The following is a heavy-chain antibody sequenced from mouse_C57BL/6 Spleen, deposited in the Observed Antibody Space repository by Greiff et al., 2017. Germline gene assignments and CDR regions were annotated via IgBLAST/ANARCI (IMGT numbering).Heavy chain of an antibody. Sequence: EVQLQQSGPELVKPGASVKISCKASGYSFTGYYMNWVKQSPEKSLEWIGEINPSTGGTTYNQKFKAKATLTVDKSSSTAYMQLKSLTSEDSAVYYCANGYFYAMDYWGQGTSVTVSS. CDR2: INPSTGGT. CDR3: ANGYFYAMDY. D-gene: IGHD2-3*01. J-gene: IGHJ4*01. V-gene: IGHV1-42*01. CDR1: GYSFTGYY.